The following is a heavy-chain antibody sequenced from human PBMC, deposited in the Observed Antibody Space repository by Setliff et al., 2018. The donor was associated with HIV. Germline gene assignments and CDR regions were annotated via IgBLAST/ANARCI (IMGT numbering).Heavy chain of an antibody. CDR1: GASLTSGSYV. Sequence: SETLSLTCSVPGASLTSGSYVWNWLRLPAGKGLEWIGYVYTSGKHNYNPSLESRAAIFLDTSKKQFSLSLTSVTAADTAVYYCARGEGGFLDFDLVLTTFDFWGQGTPVTVSS. D-gene: IGHD3-9*01. J-gene: IGHJ4*02. CDR2: VYTSGKH. CDR3: ARGEGGFLDFDLVLTTFDF. V-gene: IGHV4-61*09.